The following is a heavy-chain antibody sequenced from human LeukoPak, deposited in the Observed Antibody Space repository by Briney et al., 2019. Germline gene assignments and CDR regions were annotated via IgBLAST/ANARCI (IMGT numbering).Heavy chain of an antibody. CDR1: GYTFTSYY. Sequence: ASVKVSCKASGYTFTSYYMHWVRQAPGQGLEWMGIINPSGGSTSYAQKFQGRVTMTRDTSTSTVYMELISLRSEDTAVYYCARAYCSGGSCYAPLGAFDIWGQGTMVTVSS. V-gene: IGHV1-46*01. CDR3: ARAYCSGGSCYAPLGAFDI. D-gene: IGHD2-15*01. CDR2: INPSGGST. J-gene: IGHJ3*02.